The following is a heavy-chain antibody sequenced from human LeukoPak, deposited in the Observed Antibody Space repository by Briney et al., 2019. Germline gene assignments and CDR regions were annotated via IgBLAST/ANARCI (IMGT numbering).Heavy chain of an antibody. D-gene: IGHD2-2*01. CDR1: GYSISRGYY. Sequence: SHTLSLTCAVSGYSISRGYYRGSIRPPPGKGLEWIGTIYHSGSTYYNPSLKSRVTISVDTSKNQFSLKLSSVTAADTAVYYCARGAVIVVVPAAMWGGFDPWGQGTLVTVSS. V-gene: IGHV4-38-2*01. CDR2: IYHSGST. J-gene: IGHJ5*02. CDR3: ARGAVIVVVPAAMWGGFDP.